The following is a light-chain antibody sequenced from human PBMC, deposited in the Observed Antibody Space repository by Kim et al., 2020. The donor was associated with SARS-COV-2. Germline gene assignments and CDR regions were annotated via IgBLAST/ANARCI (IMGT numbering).Light chain of an antibody. J-gene: IGLJ3*02. CDR2: SNN. Sequence: GQRVTISCSGSSPHIGSNTVNWYQQLPGTAPKLLMYSNNQRPSGVPDRFSGSKSGTSASLAISGLQSEDEADYYCASWDDSLNGWVFGGGTQLTVL. V-gene: IGLV1-44*01. CDR3: ASWDDSLNGWV. CDR1: SPHIGSNT.